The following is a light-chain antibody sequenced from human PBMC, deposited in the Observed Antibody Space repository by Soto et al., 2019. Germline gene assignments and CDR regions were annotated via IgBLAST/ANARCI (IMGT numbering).Light chain of an antibody. Sequence: EIVMTQSPATLSVSPGERVTLSCRASQSVSSNLAWYQQKPGQAPRLLIFGASTRATDIPARFSGSGSGTDFTLTISSLQSEDFAVYYCQQYNNWPYTFGQGTKLEIK. CDR3: QQYNNWPYT. J-gene: IGKJ2*01. CDR1: QSVSSN. V-gene: IGKV3-15*01. CDR2: GAS.